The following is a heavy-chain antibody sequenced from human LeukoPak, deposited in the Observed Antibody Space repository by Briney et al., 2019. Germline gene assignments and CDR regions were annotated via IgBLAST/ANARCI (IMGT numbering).Heavy chain of an antibody. Sequence: GGSLRLSCAASGFTFSNAWMSWVRQAPGKGLEWVSSISSSSSYIYYADSVKGRFTISRDNAKNSLYLQMNSLRAEDTALYYCARVVSGGAVAGDFDYWGQGTLVTVSS. CDR1: GFTFSNAW. J-gene: IGHJ4*02. CDR2: ISSSSSYI. V-gene: IGHV3-21*04. D-gene: IGHD6-19*01. CDR3: ARVVSGGAVAGDFDY.